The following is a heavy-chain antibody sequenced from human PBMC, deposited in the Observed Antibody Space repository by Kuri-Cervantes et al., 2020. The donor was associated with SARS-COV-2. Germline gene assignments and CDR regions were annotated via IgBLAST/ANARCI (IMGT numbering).Heavy chain of an antibody. J-gene: IGHJ4*02. CDR1: GFSFTDYY. CDR2: ISGSSSFT. D-gene: IGHD6-25*01. V-gene: IGHV3-11*05. CDR3: AIDKGXGAFDH. Sequence: GGSLRLSCETSGFSFTDYYVSWIRQIPGGGLEWLSFISGSSSFTNSADSVKGRFTISKDNAKTSVYLQMTSLRAEDTALYYCAIDKGXGAFDHWGQGTLVTVSS.